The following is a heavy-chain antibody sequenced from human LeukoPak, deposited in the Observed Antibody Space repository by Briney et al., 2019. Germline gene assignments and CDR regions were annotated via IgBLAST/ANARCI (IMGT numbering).Heavy chain of an antibody. J-gene: IGHJ4*02. Sequence: SETLSLTCTVSGGSISSGSYYWGWIRQPPGKGLEWVGSISYSGSTNYNPSLKSRVTMSVDTSKNHFSLSLRSVTAADTAVYYCARSSTIHGHFDYWGQGTLVTVSS. CDR1: GGSISSGSYY. CDR2: ISYSGST. D-gene: IGHD5-18*01. CDR3: ARSSTIHGHFDY. V-gene: IGHV4-39*02.